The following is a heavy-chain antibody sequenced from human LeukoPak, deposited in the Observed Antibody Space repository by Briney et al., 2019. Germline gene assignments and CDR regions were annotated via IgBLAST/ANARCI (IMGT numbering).Heavy chain of an antibody. CDR2: INHSGST. J-gene: IGHJ4*02. CDR3: ARVLLLWFGELRGYFDY. CDR1: GGSFSGYY. D-gene: IGHD3-10*01. V-gene: IGHV4-34*01. Sequence: SETLSLTCAVYGGSFSGYYWSWIRQPPGKGLEWIGEINHSGSTNYNPSLKSRVTISVDTSKNQFSLKLSSVTAADTAVYYCARVLLLWFGELRGYFDYWGQGTLVTVSS.